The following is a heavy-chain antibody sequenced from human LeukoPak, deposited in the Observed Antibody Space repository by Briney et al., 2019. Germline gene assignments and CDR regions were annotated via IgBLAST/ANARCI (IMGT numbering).Heavy chain of an antibody. Sequence: PSETLSLTCTVSGGSISSSSYYWGWIRQPPGKGLEWIGSLYYSGSTYYNPSLKSRVTISVDTTKNQFSLKLSSVTAADTAVYYCARQTRCSGGTCYSFDYWGQGTLVTASS. J-gene: IGHJ4*02. CDR3: ARQTRCSGGTCYSFDY. D-gene: IGHD2-15*01. CDR1: GGSISSSSYY. CDR2: LYYSGST. V-gene: IGHV4-39*01.